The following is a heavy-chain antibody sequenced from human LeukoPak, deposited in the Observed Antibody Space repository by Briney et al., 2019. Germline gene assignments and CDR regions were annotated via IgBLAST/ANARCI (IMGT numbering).Heavy chain of an antibody. V-gene: IGHV4-34*01. J-gene: IGHJ6*03. D-gene: IGHD3-16*02. CDR3: ARQYDYVWGSYRYYYMDV. CDR2: INHSGRT. CDR1: GGSFSGYH. Sequence: SETLSLTCAVYGGSFSGYHWNWIRQPPGKGLEWIGEINHSGRTNYNPSLKSRVTISVDTSKNQFSLKLSSVTAADTAVYYCARQYDYVWGSYRYYYMDVWGKGTTVTISS.